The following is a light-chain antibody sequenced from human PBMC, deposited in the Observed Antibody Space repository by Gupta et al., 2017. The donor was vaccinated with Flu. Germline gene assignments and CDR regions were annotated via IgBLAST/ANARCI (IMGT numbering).Light chain of an antibody. CDR2: TNT. V-gene: IGLV1-47*01. CDR1: SVNIGGTY. J-gene: IGLJ3*02. Sequence: QSVLTPPPSASGTTEPRVPVSCSGSSVNIGGTYVYWYQQLPGRAPNPLIYTNTPRPSGVRDRVSGSRSGTSAYLAISRLRSEDEDDYYCAAWDDGLRGPWVFGGGTKLTVL. CDR3: AAWDDGLRGPWV.